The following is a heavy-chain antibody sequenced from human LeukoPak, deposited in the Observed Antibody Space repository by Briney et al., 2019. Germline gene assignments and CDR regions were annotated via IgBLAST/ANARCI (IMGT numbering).Heavy chain of an antibody. J-gene: IGHJ4*02. CDR3: AKSSYYDSSGYYREYYFDY. D-gene: IGHD3-22*01. V-gene: IGHV3-23*01. Sequence: AGGSLRLSCAASGFTFSSYGMHWVRQAPGKGLEWVSAISGSGGSTNYADSVKGRVTVSRDNSKSTLYLQMNSLRAEDTAVYYCAKSSYYDSSGYYREYYFDYWGQGTLVTVSS. CDR1: GFTFSSYG. CDR2: ISGSGGST.